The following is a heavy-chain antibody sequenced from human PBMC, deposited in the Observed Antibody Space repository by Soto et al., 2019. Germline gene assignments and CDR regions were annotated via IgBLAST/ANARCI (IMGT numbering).Heavy chain of an antibody. J-gene: IGHJ6*02. D-gene: IGHD5-12*01. CDR1: GGTFSSYA. V-gene: IGHV1-69*13. Sequence: SVKVSCKASGGTFSSYAISWVRQAPGQGLEWMGGIIPIFGTANYAQKFQGRVTITADESTSTAYMELSSLRSEDTAVYYCARDRERWLQSYYYYGMDVWGQGTTVTVSS. CDR3: ARDRERWLQSYYYYGMDV. CDR2: IIPIFGTA.